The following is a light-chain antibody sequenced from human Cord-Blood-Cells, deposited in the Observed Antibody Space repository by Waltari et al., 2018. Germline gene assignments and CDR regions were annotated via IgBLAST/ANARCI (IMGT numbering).Light chain of an antibody. CDR2: EVS. CDR3: SSYTSSSTLYVV. Sequence: QSALTQPASVSGSPGQSITISCTGTSSDVGGYNYVSWYQQHPGKAPKLMIYEVSNRTSGGSNRFSGSKSGNTASLTISGLQAEDEADYYCSSYTSSSTLYVVFGGGTKLTVL. J-gene: IGLJ2*01. V-gene: IGLV2-14*01. CDR1: SSDVGGYNY.